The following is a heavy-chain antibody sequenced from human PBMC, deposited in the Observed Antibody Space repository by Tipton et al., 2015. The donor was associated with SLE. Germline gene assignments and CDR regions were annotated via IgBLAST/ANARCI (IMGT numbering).Heavy chain of an antibody. CDR1: DYSISSGYY. CDR2: INHIGST. D-gene: IGHD6-13*01. CDR3: ARVMWAAAAATWWFDP. Sequence: TLSLTCAVSDYSISSGYYWGWIRHPPGKGLEWIGEINHIGSTNYNPSLKSRVTLSIDTTKNQFSLKLSSVTAADTAVYYCARVMWAAAAATWWFDPWGQGTLVTVSS. V-gene: IGHV4-38-2*01. J-gene: IGHJ5*02.